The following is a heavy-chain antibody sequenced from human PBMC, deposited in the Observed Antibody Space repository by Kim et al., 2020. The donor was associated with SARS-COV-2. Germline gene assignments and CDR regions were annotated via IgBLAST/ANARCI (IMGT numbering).Heavy chain of an antibody. CDR2: IGYDGSNK. J-gene: IGHJ4*02. CDR3: ARESRDTAMVED. D-gene: IGHD5-18*01. V-gene: IGHV3-33*01. CDR1: GFTFSSYG. Sequence: GGSLRLSCAASGFTFSSYGMHWVRQAPGKGLEWVAVIGYDGSNKYYADSVKGRFTISRDNSKNTLYLQMNSLRAEDTAVYYCARESRDTAMVEDWGQGTLVTVSS.